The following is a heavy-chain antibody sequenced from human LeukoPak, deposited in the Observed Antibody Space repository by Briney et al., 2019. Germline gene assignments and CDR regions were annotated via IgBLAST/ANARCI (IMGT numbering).Heavy chain of an antibody. V-gene: IGHV4-39*01. CDR2: IYYSGST. CDR3: ARRITGTTSDSFDY. J-gene: IGHJ4*02. D-gene: IGHD1-20*01. CDR1: GGSISSSSYY. Sequence: SETLSLTCTVSGGSISSSSYYWGWIRQPPGKGLEWIGSIYYSGSTYYNPSLKSRVTISVDTSKDQFSLMLSSVTAADTAVYYCARRITGTTSDSFDYWGQGTLVTVSS.